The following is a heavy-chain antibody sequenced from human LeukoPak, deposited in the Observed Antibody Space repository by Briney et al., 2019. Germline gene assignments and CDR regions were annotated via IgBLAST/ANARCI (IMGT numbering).Heavy chain of an antibody. CDR1: GGSFSGYY. Sequence: SETLSLTCAVYGGSFSGYYWSWIRQPPGKGLEWIGEINHSGSTNYNPSLKSRVTISVDTSKNQFSLKLSSVTAADTAVYYCARGTTFDYWGQGTLVTVSS. CDR3: ARGTTFDY. CDR2: INHSGST. D-gene: IGHD2/OR15-2a*01. J-gene: IGHJ4*02. V-gene: IGHV4-34*01.